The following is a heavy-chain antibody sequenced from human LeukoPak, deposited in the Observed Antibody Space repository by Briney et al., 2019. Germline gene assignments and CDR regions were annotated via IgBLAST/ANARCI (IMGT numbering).Heavy chain of an antibody. CDR3: ARDSLRGSGSYDY. CDR1: GYIFISYA. Sequence: EASVKVSCKASGYIFISYAMHWVRQAPGQRLEWMGSINAGTGNTKYSQEFQGRVTITRDTSASTAYMELSSLRSDDTAVYYCARDSLRGSGSYDYWGQGTLVTVSS. J-gene: IGHJ4*02. CDR2: INAGTGNT. V-gene: IGHV1-3*01. D-gene: IGHD3-10*01.